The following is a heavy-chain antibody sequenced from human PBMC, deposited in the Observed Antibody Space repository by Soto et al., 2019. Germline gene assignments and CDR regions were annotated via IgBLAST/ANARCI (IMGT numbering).Heavy chain of an antibody. Sequence: SQTLSLTCTVSGGSISSYYWSWIRQPPGKGLEWIGYIYYSGSTNYNPSLKSRVTISVDTSKNQFSLKLSSVTAADTAVYYCARDYYDSSGYYYFDYWGQGTLVTVSS. D-gene: IGHD3-22*01. CDR2: IYYSGST. CDR1: GGSISSYY. CDR3: ARDYYDSSGYYYFDY. J-gene: IGHJ4*02. V-gene: IGHV4-59*01.